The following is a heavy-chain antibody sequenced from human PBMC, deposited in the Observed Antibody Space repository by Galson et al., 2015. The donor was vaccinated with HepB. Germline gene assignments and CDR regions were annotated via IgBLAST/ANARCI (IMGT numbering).Heavy chain of an antibody. V-gene: IGHV1-69*04. D-gene: IGHD3-10*01. J-gene: IGHJ4*02. CDR1: GVTFSNYA. Sequence: SVKVSCKASGVTFSNYAISWVRQAPGQGLEWMGRIIPLIGAADYAQKLQGRVTITADKSTNEAYMELSSLRFEDTAMYYCARSAWELDPLDYWGQGTPVTVSS. CDR3: ARSAWELDPLDY. CDR2: IIPLIGAA.